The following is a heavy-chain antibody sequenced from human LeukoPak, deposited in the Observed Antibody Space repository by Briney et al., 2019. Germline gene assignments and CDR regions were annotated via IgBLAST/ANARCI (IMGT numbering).Heavy chain of an antibody. Sequence: PSETLSLTCAVYGGSFSGYYWGWIRQPPGKGLEWIGSIYYSGSPYYNPSLKSRVTISVDTSKKQFSLKLSSVTAADTAVYYCARHVGFITMVRGVINNNWFDPWGQGTLVTVSS. V-gene: IGHV4-39*01. J-gene: IGHJ5*02. CDR3: ARHVGFITMVRGVINNNWFDP. CDR2: IYYSGSP. D-gene: IGHD3-10*01. CDR1: GGSFSGYY.